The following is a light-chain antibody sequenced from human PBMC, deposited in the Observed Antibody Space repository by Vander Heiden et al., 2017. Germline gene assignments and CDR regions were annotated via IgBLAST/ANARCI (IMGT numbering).Light chain of an antibody. CDR2: KVS. CDR3: MQGTHWPPT. J-gene: IGKJ1*01. CDR1: QSLVSSDGNTY. Sequence: DVVMTQSPLSLPVSLGQPASISCRCSQSLVSSDGNTYLNWFQQRPGQSPRRLIYKVSNRDSGVPDRFSGSGSGTDFTLKISRVEAGDVGVYYCMQGTHWPPTFGQGTKVDIK. V-gene: IGKV2-30*01.